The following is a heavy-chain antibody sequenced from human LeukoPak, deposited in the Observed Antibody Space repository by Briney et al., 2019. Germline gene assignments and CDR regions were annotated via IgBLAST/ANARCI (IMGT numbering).Heavy chain of an antibody. D-gene: IGHD6-19*01. J-gene: IGHJ4*02. V-gene: IGHV4-38-2*02. CDR2: IYHSGST. CDR3: ARVGIAVAGTDY. CDR1: GYSISSGYH. Sequence: SETLSLTCTVSGYSISSGYHWGWIRQPPGKGLEWIGSIYHSGSTYYNPSLKSRVTISVDTSKNQFSLKLSSVTAADTAVYYCARVGIAVAGTDYWGQGTLVTVSS.